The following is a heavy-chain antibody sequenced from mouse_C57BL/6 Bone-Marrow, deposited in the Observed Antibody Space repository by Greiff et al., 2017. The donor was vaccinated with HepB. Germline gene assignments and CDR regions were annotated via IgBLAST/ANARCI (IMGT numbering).Heavy chain of an antibody. D-gene: IGHD2-2*01. Sequence: EVKLQESGPELVKPGASVKISCKASGYSFTDYNMNWVKQSNGKSLEWIGVINPNYGTTSYKQKFKGKATLTVDQSSSTAYMQLNSLTSEDSAVYYCARGEDYGYDGFDYWGQGTTLTVSS. CDR3: ARGEDYGYDGFDY. CDR1: GYSFTDYN. CDR2: INPNYGTT. V-gene: IGHV1-39*01. J-gene: IGHJ2*01.